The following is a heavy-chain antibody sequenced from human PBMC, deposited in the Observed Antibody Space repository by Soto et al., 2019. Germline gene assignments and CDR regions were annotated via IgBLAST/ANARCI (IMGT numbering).Heavy chain of an antibody. Sequence: QVQLQESGPGLVKPSETLSLTCTVSGGSISSYYWSWIRQPPGKGLEWIGYIYYSGSTNYNPSLKSRVTISVDTSKNQFSLKLSSVTAADTAVYYCARVGGYSITMVRGVINYPVFDYWGQGTLVTVSS. CDR3: ARVGGYSITMVRGVINYPVFDY. J-gene: IGHJ4*02. D-gene: IGHD3-10*01. V-gene: IGHV4-59*01. CDR2: IYYSGST. CDR1: GGSISSYY.